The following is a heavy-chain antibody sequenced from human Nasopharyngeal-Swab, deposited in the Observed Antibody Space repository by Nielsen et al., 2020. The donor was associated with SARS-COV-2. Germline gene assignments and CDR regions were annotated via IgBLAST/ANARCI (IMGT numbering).Heavy chain of an antibody. CDR1: GYTLTELS. D-gene: IGHD3-3*01. V-gene: IGHV1-24*01. J-gene: IGHJ4*02. Sequence: APVKVSCKVSGYTLTELSMHWVRQAPGKGLEWMGGFDPEDGETIYAQKFQGRVTMTEDTSTDTAYMELSSLRSEDTAVYYCATSYAIFGVVTPFDYWGQGTLVTVSS. CDR3: ATSYAIFGVVTPFDY. CDR2: FDPEDGET.